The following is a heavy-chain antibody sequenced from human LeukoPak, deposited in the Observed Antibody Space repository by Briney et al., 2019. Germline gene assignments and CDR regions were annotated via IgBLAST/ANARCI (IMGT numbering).Heavy chain of an antibody. CDR3: ARGGETLAANTLAY. Sequence: PGRSLRLSCAASGFTVITNDMTWVRHAPGQGLDWVSVLYSDGNTKYADSVQGRFTISSDNSKNTLYLEMNRMSADDTAVYYCARGGETLAANTLAYWGQGTLVTVSS. V-gene: IGHV3-53*01. CDR1: GFTVITND. D-gene: IGHD6-25*01. CDR2: LYSDGNT. J-gene: IGHJ4*02.